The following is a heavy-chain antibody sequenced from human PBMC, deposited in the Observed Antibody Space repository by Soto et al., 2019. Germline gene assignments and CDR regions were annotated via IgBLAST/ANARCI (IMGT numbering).Heavy chain of an antibody. CDR1: GYSFTSYV. J-gene: IGHJ6*01. CDR3: ARYPTRITVCVVVTSDSYYDYGMDV. V-gene: IGHV1-18*01. CDR2: SSACNGNT. D-gene: IGHD3-3*01. Sequence: ASVNVSYKACGYSFTSYVISRVRQAPGQGLERRGWSSACNGNTTCGQKLQGRVTMTTDTSTSTAYMELRSLRSHETAVYYCARYPTRITVCVVVTSDSYYDYGMDVWGQGTTVTVSS.